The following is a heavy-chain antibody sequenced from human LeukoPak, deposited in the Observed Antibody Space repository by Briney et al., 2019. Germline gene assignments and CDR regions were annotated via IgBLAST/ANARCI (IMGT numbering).Heavy chain of an antibody. Sequence: ASVKVSCKASGYTFTSYGINWVRQAPGQGLEWMGWISAYNDNTNYAQKLQDRITMTTDTSTSTAYMELRSLRSDDTAVYYCAKDRVRSGRAFDIWGQGTMVTVSS. D-gene: IGHD2-8*01. V-gene: IGHV1-18*01. CDR2: ISAYNDNT. CDR1: GYTFTSYG. CDR3: AKDRVRSGRAFDI. J-gene: IGHJ3*02.